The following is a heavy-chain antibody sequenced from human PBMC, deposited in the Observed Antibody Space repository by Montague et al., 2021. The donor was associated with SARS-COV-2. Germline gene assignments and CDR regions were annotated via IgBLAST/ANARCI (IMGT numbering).Heavy chain of an antibody. CDR3: GRNGDYCLDY. CDR2: IFHSGST. V-gene: IGHV4-30-2*01. CDR1: GGSLNSVVYS. D-gene: IGHD7-27*01. J-gene: IGHJ4*02. Sequence: TLSLTCAVSGGSLNSVVYSWNWIRQPPGKGLEWIGHIFHSGSTSYNPSLRGRVTISVDKSKNQFSLNLDSMTAADTAMYYCGRNGDYCLDYWGQGTLVTVSS.